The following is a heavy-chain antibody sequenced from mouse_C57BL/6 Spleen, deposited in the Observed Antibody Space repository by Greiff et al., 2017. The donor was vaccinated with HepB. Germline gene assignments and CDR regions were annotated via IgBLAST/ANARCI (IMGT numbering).Heavy chain of an antibody. Sequence: VQVKESGPGLVKPSQSLSLTCSVTGYSITSGYYWNWIRQFPGNKLEWMGYISYDGSNNYNPSLKNRISITRDTSKNQFFLKLNSVTTEDTATYYCARDDYDLLRFAYWGQGTLVTVSA. J-gene: IGHJ3*01. D-gene: IGHD2-4*01. CDR2: ISYDGSN. CDR1: GYSITSGYY. V-gene: IGHV3-6*01. CDR3: ARDDYDLLRFAY.